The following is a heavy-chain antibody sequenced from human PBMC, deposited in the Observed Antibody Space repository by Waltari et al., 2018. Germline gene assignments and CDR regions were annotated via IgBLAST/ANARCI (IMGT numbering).Heavy chain of an antibody. CDR2: LDPEDGQA. V-gene: IGHV1-69-2*01. J-gene: IGHJ3*01. CDR3: ATALGGGISASRPFHF. D-gene: IGHD3-10*01. Sequence: EVQMLQSGAEVKKPGPPVKISCKVSGDTFTDIYIHWIKQAPGKGLQWMGLLDPEDGQAIYAQKFQGRVTMTADTSIHTAYMELTSLTSEDTAFYYCATALGGGISASRPFHFWGQGTMITVSS. CDR1: GDTFTDIY.